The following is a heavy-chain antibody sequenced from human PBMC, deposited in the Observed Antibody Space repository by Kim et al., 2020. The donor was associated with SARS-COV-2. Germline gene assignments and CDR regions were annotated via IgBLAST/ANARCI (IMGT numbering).Heavy chain of an antibody. Sequence: GESLKISCKASGYTFTNYWIGWVRQMPGKGLEWMGIIFPGDSDTRYSPSFQGQVTISADESIITAYLQWSSLKASDSAMYYCARLGGSGYETLAYWGQGTLVTVSS. V-gene: IGHV5-51*01. J-gene: IGHJ4*02. CDR2: IFPGDSDT. D-gene: IGHD5-12*01. CDR1: GYTFTNYW. CDR3: ARLGGSGYETLAY.